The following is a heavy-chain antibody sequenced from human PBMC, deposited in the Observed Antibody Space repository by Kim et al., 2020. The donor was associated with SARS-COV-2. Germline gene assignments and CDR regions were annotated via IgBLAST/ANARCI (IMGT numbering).Heavy chain of an antibody. J-gene: IGHJ2*01. Sequence: QGRVTITRDTSANTAYMELSSLRSEDTAVYYCARVIATRPDESENWYFDRWGRGTLVTVSS. D-gene: IGHD6-6*01. CDR3: ARVIATRPDESENWYFDR. V-gene: IGHV1-3*01.